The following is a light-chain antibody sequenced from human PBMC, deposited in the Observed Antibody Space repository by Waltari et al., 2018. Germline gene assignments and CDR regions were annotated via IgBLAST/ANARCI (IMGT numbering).Light chain of an antibody. CDR1: KLGDKY. Sequence: SYDLTQPPSVSVSPGQTASITCSGDKLGDKYTCWYQQKPGQSPVLVIFQDIKRPSGIPERFSGSNSGNTATLTISGTQPMDEADYYCQAWDSSTVVFGGGTKLTVL. CDR2: QDI. CDR3: QAWDSSTVV. J-gene: IGLJ3*02. V-gene: IGLV3-1*01.